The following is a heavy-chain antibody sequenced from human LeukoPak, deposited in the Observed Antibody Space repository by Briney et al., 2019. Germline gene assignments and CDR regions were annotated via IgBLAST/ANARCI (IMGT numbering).Heavy chain of an antibody. CDR3: PRGRSGGSPHFDY. Sequence: SVKVSCKASGGTFSSYAISWVRQAPGQGLEWMGRIIPIFGTANYAQKFQGRVTITTDESTSTAYMELSSLRSEDTAVYYCPRGRSGGSPHFDYWGQGTLVTVSS. V-gene: IGHV1-69*05. CDR2: IIPIFGTA. J-gene: IGHJ4*02. CDR1: GGTFSSYA. D-gene: IGHD2-15*01.